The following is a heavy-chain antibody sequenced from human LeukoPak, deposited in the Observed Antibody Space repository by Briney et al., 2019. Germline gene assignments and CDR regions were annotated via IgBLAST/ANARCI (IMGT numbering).Heavy chain of an antibody. CDR2: ISSSGSTI. D-gene: IGHD3-3*01. CDR3: ATKEDDFWSGYYYYYMDV. J-gene: IGHJ6*03. CDR1: GFTFSDYY. V-gene: IGHV3-11*01. Sequence: GGSLRLSCAASGFTFSDYYMSWIRQAPGRGLEWVSYISSSGSTIYYADSVKGRFTISRDNAKNSLYLQMNSLRAGDTAVYYCATKEDDFWSGYYYYYMDVWGKGTTVTVSS.